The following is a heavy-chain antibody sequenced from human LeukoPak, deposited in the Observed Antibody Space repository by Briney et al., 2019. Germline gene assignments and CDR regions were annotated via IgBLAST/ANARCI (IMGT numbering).Heavy chain of an antibody. CDR1: GGSFSGYY. V-gene: IGHV4-34*01. CDR2: INHSGST. CDR3: ARGGRRQSYYDSSGYYRRDFDY. D-gene: IGHD3-22*01. J-gene: IGHJ4*02. Sequence: PSETLSVTCAVYGGSFSGYYWSWIRQPPGKGLEWIGEINHSGSTNYNPSLKSRVTISVDTSKNQFSLKLSSVTAADTAVYYCARGGRRQSYYDSSGYYRRDFDYWGQGTLVTVSS.